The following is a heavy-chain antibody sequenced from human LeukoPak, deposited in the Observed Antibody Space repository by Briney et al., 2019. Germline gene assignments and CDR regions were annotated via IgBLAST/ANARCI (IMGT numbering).Heavy chain of an antibody. J-gene: IGHJ3*02. V-gene: IGHV3-7*01. Sequence: PGGSLRLSCAASGFTFSSYWMSWVRQAPGKGLEWVANIKQDGSEKYYVDSVKGRFTISRDNAKDSLYLQMNSLRAEDTAVYYCARERSGGAYSYGPDAFDIWGQGTMVTVSS. CDR3: ARERSGGAYSYGPDAFDI. CDR1: GFTFSSYW. CDR2: IKQDGSEK. D-gene: IGHD5-18*01.